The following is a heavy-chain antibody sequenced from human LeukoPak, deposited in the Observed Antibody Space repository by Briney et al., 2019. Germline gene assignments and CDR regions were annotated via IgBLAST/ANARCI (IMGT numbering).Heavy chain of an antibody. J-gene: IGHJ6*03. D-gene: IGHD3-10*01. Sequence: PSETLSLTCTVSGYSITSGYYGVWIRQPPGKGLEWIGAVDHSGSTYYNPSLKSRVPISVDTSKNLCSLNLYPVTAADTAVYFCARSGPYYYHYLDVWGKGTTVTVSS. CDR3: ARSGPYYYHYLDV. CDR1: GYSITSGYY. V-gene: IGHV4-38-2*02. CDR2: VDHSGST.